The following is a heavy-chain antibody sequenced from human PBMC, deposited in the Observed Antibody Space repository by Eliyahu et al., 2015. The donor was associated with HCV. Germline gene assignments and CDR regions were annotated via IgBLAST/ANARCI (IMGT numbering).Heavy chain of an antibody. J-gene: IGHJ4*02. CDR3: AKAPKTWYYFDY. CDR1: GFXFSNXA. Sequence: EVQLLESGGGLVQPGGSLRLSCTASGFXFSNXAMNWVRQAPGKGLGWVSSIRGSGDTTYYADSVKGRFTISRDNSKNTLYLQMNSLRAEDTAVYYCAKAPKTWYYFDYWGQGTLVTVSS. V-gene: IGHV3-23*01. CDR2: IRGSGDTT.